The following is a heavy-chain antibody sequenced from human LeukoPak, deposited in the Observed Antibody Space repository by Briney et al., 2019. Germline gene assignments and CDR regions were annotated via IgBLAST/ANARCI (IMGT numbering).Heavy chain of an antibody. Sequence: GGSLRLSCAASGFNFSRNWMTWVRQAPGKGLEWVANIKQDGREEYYVDSVKGRFTISRDNSKNTLYLQMNSLRAEDTAVYYCAGSSWYYFDYWGQGTLVTVSS. D-gene: IGHD6-13*01. CDR3: AGSSWYYFDY. CDR1: GFNFSRNW. V-gene: IGHV3-7*01. CDR2: IKQDGREE. J-gene: IGHJ4*02.